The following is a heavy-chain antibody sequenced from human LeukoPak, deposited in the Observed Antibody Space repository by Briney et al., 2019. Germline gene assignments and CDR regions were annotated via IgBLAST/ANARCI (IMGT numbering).Heavy chain of an antibody. D-gene: IGHD2-2*01. V-gene: IGHV4-59*12. CDR3: ARELGYCSSTSCYRRYYYYGMDV. Sequence: SETLSLTCTVSGGSISSYYWSWIRQPPGKGLEWIGYIYYSGSTNYNPSLKSRVTISVDTSKNQFSLKLSSVTAADTAVYYCARELGYCSSTSCYRRYYYYGMDVWGQGTTVTVSS. CDR1: GGSISSYY. CDR2: IYYSGST. J-gene: IGHJ6*02.